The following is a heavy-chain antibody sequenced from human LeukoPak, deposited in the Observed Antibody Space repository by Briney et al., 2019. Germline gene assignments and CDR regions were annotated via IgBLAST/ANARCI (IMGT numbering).Heavy chain of an antibody. D-gene: IGHD3-16*02. CDR2: INHSGST. Sequence: PSETLSLTCAVYGGSFSGYYWSWIRQPPGKGLEWIGEINHSGSTNYNPSLKSRVTISVDTSKNQFSLKLSSVTAADTAVYYCARASRAYDYVWGSYRYLDYWGQGALVTVSS. CDR3: ARASRAYDYVWGSYRYLDY. J-gene: IGHJ4*02. CDR1: GGSFSGYY. V-gene: IGHV4-34*01.